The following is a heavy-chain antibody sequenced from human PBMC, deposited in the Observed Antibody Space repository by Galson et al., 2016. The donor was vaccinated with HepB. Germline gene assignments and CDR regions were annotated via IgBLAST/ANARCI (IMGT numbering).Heavy chain of an antibody. CDR2: ISGTSTYI. CDR1: GFTFSNCS. CDR3: ARDPTLRREKVGAFDY. D-gene: IGHD1-26*01. Sequence: SLRLSCATSGFTFSNCSMCWVRQAPGRGLEWISSISGTSTYIYYADSVKDRFTISRNNAKNSLFLQLNSLRAEDTAVYYCARDPTLRREKVGAFDYWGQGIPVTVSS. V-gene: IGHV3-21*01. J-gene: IGHJ4*02.